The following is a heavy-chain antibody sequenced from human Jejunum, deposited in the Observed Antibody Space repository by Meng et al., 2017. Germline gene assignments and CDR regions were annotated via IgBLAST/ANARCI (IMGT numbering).Heavy chain of an antibody. Sequence: GGSLRLSCGASGFTFSNYWMSWVRLAPGKGLQWVAKISHDGSDKHYVGSVKGRFTISRDNAKNSLYLQMNSLRAEDTAVYYCARWAPAGLFDYWGQGTLVTVSS. V-gene: IGHV3-7*01. CDR3: ARWAPAGLFDY. D-gene: IGHD6-13*01. J-gene: IGHJ4*02. CDR2: ISHDGSDK. CDR1: GFTFSNYW.